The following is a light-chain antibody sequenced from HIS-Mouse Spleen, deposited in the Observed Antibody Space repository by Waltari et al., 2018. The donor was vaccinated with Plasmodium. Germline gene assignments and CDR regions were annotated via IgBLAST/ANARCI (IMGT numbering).Light chain of an antibody. CDR3: CSYAGSSTFV. V-gene: IGLV2-23*03. CDR1: SSDVGSYNL. Sequence: QSALTQPASVSGSPGQSITISCTGTSSDVGSYNLVSWYQQHPGKAPKLSIYEGSKRPSGVSNRLSGSNAGNTAFLTISGLQAEDEADYYCCSYAGSSTFVFGGGTKLTVL. J-gene: IGLJ3*02. CDR2: EGS.